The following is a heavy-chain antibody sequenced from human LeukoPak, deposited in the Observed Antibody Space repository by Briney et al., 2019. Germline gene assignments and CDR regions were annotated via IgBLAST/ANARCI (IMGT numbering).Heavy chain of an antibody. CDR3: ARGGSYLSAFDI. V-gene: IGHV3-53*01. CDR2: IYSGGST. CDR1: GFTVSSNY. Sequence: GGSLRHSCAASGFTVSSNYMSWVRQAPGKGLEWVSIIYSGGSTFYADSVKGRFTISRDNSKNTLYLQMNSLRAEDTAVYYCARGGSYLSAFDIWGQGTMVTVSS. J-gene: IGHJ3*02. D-gene: IGHD1-26*01.